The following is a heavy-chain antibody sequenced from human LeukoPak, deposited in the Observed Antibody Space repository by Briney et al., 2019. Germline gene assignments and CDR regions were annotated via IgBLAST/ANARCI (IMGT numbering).Heavy chain of an antibody. D-gene: IGHD3-3*01. J-gene: IGHJ4*02. Sequence: SETLSLTCTVSGGSISGSSYYWGWIRQPPGKGLEWIGSIYYSGSTFYNPSLKSRVTISVDTSKNEFSLKLSSVTAADTAVYYCAREFWSGSYSDKWGQGTLVTVSS. CDR1: GGSISGSSYY. V-gene: IGHV4-39*07. CDR3: AREFWSGSYSDK. CDR2: IYYSGST.